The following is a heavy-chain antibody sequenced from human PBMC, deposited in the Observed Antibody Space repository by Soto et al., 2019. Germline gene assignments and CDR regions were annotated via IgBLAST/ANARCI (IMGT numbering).Heavy chain of an antibody. CDR2: IYDGGRT. V-gene: IGHV3-53*01. CDR3: ARAIDDNGYYVES. CDR1: GFSVSNFF. D-gene: IGHD3-3*01. J-gene: IGHJ4*02. Sequence: EVQLVESGGGLMQPGGSLRLSCAASGFSVSNFFMTWVRQAPGKGLEWVSVIYDGGRTFYADSVKGRFTISRDNSKNTVHLQMNTLRAEDTAVYYCARAIDDNGYYVESGGQGTLVTVSS.